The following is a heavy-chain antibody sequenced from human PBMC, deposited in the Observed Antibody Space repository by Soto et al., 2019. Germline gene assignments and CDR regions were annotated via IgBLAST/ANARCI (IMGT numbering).Heavy chain of an antibody. V-gene: IGHV3-53*01. Sequence: PGGSLRLSCAASGFTVSSNYMSWVRQAPGKGLEWVSVIYSGGSTYYADSVKGRFTISRDISKNTLYLQMNSLRAEDTAVYYCARDRSNYYYGMDVWGQGTTVTVSS. CDR2: IYSGGST. CDR1: GFTVSSNY. CDR3: ARDRSNYYYGMDV. J-gene: IGHJ6*02.